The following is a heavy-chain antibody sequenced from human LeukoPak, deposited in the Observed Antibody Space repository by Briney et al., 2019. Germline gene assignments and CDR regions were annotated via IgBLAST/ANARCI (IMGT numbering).Heavy chain of an antibody. V-gene: IGHV3-23*01. CDR1: GFTFSSYA. CDR3: ANGPSLKSGYCSGGSCYPMGY. CDR2: ISGSGGST. Sequence: PGGSLRLSCAASGFTFSSYAMSWVRQAPGKGLEWVSAISGSGGSTYYADSVKGRFTISRDNSKNTLYPQMNSLRAEDTAVYYCANGPSLKSGYCSGGSCYPMGYWGQGTLVTASS. J-gene: IGHJ4*02. D-gene: IGHD2-15*01.